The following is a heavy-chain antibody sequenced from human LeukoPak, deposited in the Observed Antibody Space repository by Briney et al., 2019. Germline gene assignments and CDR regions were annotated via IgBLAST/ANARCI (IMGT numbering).Heavy chain of an antibody. CDR1: GFTFRSSG. CDR3: ARGGAYSSSWYGAAY. V-gene: IGHV3-33*01. Sequence: PGRSLRLSCAPSGFTFRSSGMHWVRQAPGKGLEWVSVIWYDGSKKYYEDFVKGRITISRDNSKNKLSVQMHSMRAGDTAVYYCARGGAYSSSWYGAAYWGQGTLVTVSS. D-gene: IGHD6-13*01. J-gene: IGHJ4*02. CDR2: IWYDGSKK.